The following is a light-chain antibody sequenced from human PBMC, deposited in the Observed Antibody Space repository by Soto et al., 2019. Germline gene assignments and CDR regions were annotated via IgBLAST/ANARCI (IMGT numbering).Light chain of an antibody. CDR1: QSVSSY. J-gene: IGKJ1*01. Sequence: EIVLTQSPATLSLSPGERATLSCRASQSVSSYLAWYQQKPGQAPRRLIYDASNRATGIPARFSGSGSGTDFTLTISSLEPEDFAVYYCQQRSSWWTFGQGTKVEIK. CDR3: QQRSSWWT. V-gene: IGKV3-11*01. CDR2: DAS.